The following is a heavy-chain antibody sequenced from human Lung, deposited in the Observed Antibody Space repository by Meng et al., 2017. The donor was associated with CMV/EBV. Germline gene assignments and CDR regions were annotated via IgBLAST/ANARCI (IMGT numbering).Heavy chain of an antibody. CDR2: ISNSGSIM. CDR3: ARRGYSSPNNWFDP. CDR1: GFLFSDYY. J-gene: IGHJ5*02. V-gene: IGHV3-11*01. Sequence: GESXKISXAASGFLFSDYYMSWIRQAPGKGLEWVSYISNSGSIMYYADSVKGRFTISRDNAKNTLYLQMNSLRAEDTAVYYCARRGYSSPNNWFDPWGQGTXVTVSS. D-gene: IGHD6-13*01.